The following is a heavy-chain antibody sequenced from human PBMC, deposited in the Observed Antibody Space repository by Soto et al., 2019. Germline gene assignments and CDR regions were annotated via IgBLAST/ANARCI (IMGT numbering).Heavy chain of an antibody. D-gene: IGHD5-12*01. Sequence: GGSLRLSCAASGFTFSSYSMNWVRQAPGKGLEWVSYISSSSSTIYYADSVKGRFTISRDNAKNSLYLQMNSLRAEDTAVYYCARGSSGYSSYLDYWGQGTVVTVSS. CDR3: ARGSSGYSSYLDY. J-gene: IGHJ4*02. CDR2: ISSSSSTI. CDR1: GFTFSSYS. V-gene: IGHV3-48*01.